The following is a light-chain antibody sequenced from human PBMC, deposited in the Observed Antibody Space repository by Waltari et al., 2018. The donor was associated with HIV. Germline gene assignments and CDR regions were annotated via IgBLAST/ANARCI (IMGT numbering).Light chain of an antibody. CDR3: ASWDDSLDGFYV. Sequence: QSVLTQPPSVSGTTGQRVTISCSGSSSNIGTNTVNWYQVLPGTAPQLLLYINRRGPGGVPDRFSGSKSGTSASRAIRGLQSEDEDDYYCASWDDSLDGFYVFGTGTKVTVL. V-gene: IGLV1-44*01. J-gene: IGLJ1*01. CDR2: INR. CDR1: SSNIGTNT.